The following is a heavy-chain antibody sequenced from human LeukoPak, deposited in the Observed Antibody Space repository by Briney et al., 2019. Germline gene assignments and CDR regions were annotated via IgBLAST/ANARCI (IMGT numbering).Heavy chain of an antibody. D-gene: IGHD6-13*01. J-gene: IGHJ4*02. CDR1: GGSISSGSYY. CDR2: IYNSGTT. V-gene: IGHV4-61*02. CDR3: AREWRYSSSWYDDY. Sequence: SETLSLTCTVSGGSISSGSYYWSWIRQPAGKGLERIGRIYNSGTTNYNPSLKSRVTILVDTSKNLFSLKLPSVTAADTAVYYCAREWRYSSSWYDDYWGQGALVTVSS.